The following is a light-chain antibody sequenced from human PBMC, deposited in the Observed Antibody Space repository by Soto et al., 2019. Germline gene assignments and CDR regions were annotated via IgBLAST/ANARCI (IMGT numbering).Light chain of an antibody. CDR3: HQYANYPQT. V-gene: IGKV3-20*01. Sequence: EIVLTQSPGTLSLSPGERATLSCRASQSVPKNYLAWYQQEPDQAPRLLVYDVSLRATGIPDRFSGGGSGTDFTLTISRLEPEDFAVYYCHQYANYPQTFGQGTKIEIK. CDR1: QSVPKNY. J-gene: IGKJ1*01. CDR2: DVS.